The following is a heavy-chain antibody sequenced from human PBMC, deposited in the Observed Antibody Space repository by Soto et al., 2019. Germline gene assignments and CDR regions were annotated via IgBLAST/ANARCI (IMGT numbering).Heavy chain of an antibody. CDR1: GFTFSSYW. CDR2: IKQDGSEK. CDR3: ARGFAFWSGSRGTIFDY. Sequence: GGSLRLSCAASGFTFSSYWMSWVRQAPGKGLEWVANIKQDGSEKYYVDSVKGRFTISRDNAKNSLYLQMNSLRAEDTAVYYCARGFAFWSGSRGTIFDYWGQGTLVTVSS. V-gene: IGHV3-7*01. J-gene: IGHJ4*02. D-gene: IGHD3-3*01.